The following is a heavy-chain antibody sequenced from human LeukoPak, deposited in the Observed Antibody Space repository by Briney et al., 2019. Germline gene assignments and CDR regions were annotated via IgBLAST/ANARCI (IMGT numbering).Heavy chain of an antibody. J-gene: IGHJ4*02. D-gene: IGHD6-13*01. CDR2: ISAYNGNT. CDR1: GYTFTSYG. CDR3: ARGRGSSWYGLTIAY. Sequence: ASVTVSCKASGYTFTSYGISWVRQAPGQGLEWMGWISAYNGNTNYAQKLHGRVTMTTDTSTSTAYMELRSLRSDDTAVYYCARGRGSSWYGLTIAYWGQGTLVTVSS. V-gene: IGHV1-18*01.